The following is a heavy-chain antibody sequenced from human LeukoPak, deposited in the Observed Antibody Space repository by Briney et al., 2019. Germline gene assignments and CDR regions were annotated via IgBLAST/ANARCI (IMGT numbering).Heavy chain of an antibody. J-gene: IGHJ5*02. D-gene: IGHD3-10*01. CDR3: ARDKRITMVRGVITTNWFDP. V-gene: IGHV3-48*03. CDR2: ISSSGSTI. CDR1: GFTFSSYE. Sequence: PGGPLRLSCAASGFTFSSYEMNWVRQAPGKGLEWVSYISSSGSTIYYADSVKGRFAISRDNAKNSLYLQMNSLRAEDAAVYYCARDKRITMVRGVITTNWFDPWGQGTLVTVSS.